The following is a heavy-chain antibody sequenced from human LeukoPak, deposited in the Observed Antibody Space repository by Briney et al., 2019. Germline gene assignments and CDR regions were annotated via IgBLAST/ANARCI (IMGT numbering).Heavy chain of an antibody. J-gene: IGHJ6*03. Sequence: GGSLRLSCAASGFTDSSNYMSWVRQAPGKGLEWISSISGSCVTTFYADSVKGRFTIPRHNPKNTLYLQMKSLRAEDTAVYFCAKHVLEAAVYYYCMEVWGKGTTVIVSS. CDR2: ISGSCVTT. CDR3: AKHVLEAAVYYYCMEV. CDR1: GFTDSSNY. V-gene: IGHV3-23*01. D-gene: IGHD6-13*01.